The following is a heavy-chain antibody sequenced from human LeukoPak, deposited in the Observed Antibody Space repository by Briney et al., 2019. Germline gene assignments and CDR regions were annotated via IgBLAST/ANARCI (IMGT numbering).Heavy chain of an antibody. CDR3: ARDPYYYDSSRPNYYFDY. J-gene: IGHJ4*02. CDR1: GYTFTGYY. V-gene: IGHV1-18*04. CDR2: ISAYNGNT. Sequence: ASVKVSCKASGYTFTGYYMHWVRQAPGQGLEWMGWISAYNGNTNYAQKLQGRVTMTTDTSTSTAYMELRSLRSDDTAVYYCARDPYYYDSSRPNYYFDYWGQGTLVTVSS. D-gene: IGHD3-22*01.